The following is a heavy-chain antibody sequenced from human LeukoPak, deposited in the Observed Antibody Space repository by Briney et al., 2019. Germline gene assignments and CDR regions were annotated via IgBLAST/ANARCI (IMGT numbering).Heavy chain of an antibody. CDR1: GGSFSGYY. D-gene: IGHD3-10*01. J-gene: IGHJ1*01. CDR2: IYHSGST. Sequence: PSETLSLTCAVYGGSFSGYYWGWIRQPPGKGLEWIGSIYHSGSTYYNPSLKSRVTISVDTSKNQFSLKLSSVTAADTAVYYCASLYYYGSGSYYIQYFQHWGQGTLVTVSS. CDR3: ASLYYYGSGSYYIQYFQH. V-gene: IGHV4-38-2*01.